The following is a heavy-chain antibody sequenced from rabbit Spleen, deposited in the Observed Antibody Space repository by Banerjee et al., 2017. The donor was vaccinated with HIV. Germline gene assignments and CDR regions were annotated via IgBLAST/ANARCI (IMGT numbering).Heavy chain of an antibody. CDR3: ARDLVGVIGWNFYL. Sequence: QSLEESGGGLVKPGASLTLTCTASGFFFSSSDYMCWVRQAPGKGLEWIGCIAGSSSGFTYSATWAKGRFTISRTSSTTVTLQMTSLTAADRAAYFCARDLVGVIGWNFYLWGPGTLVTVS. V-gene: IGHV1S40*01. J-gene: IGHJ4*01. CDR2: IAGSSSGFT. D-gene: IGHD1-1*01. CDR1: GFFFSSSDY.